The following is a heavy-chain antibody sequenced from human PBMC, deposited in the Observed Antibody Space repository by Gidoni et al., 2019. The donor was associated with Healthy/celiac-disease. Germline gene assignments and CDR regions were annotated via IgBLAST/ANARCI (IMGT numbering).Heavy chain of an antibody. CDR2: ISAYNGNP. D-gene: IGHD6-19*01. CDR3: ARDIFPQQGVAAVY. CDR1: GYTFTSYG. V-gene: IGHV1-18*01. Sequence: QVQLVQSGAEVKKPGASVKVSCKASGYTFTSYGISGVRQAPGQGLEWMGWISAYNGNPKPSTKLPGRVTMNTDTSTSTAYMELRSLRSDDTAVYYGARDIFPQQGVAAVYWGQGTLVTVSS. J-gene: IGHJ4*02.